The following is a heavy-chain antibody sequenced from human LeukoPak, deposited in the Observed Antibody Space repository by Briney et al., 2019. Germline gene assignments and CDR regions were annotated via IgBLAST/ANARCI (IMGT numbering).Heavy chain of an antibody. Sequence: SVKVSCKASGGTFSSYAISWVRQAPGQGLEWMGGIIPFFGTANYAQKFQGRVTITTDESTSTAYMGLSSLRSEDTAVYYCARQSGDNWNYVGWFDPWGQGTLVTVSS. V-gene: IGHV1-69*05. J-gene: IGHJ5*02. CDR2: IIPFFGTA. CDR1: GGTFSSYA. CDR3: ARQSGDNWNYVGWFDP. D-gene: IGHD1-7*01.